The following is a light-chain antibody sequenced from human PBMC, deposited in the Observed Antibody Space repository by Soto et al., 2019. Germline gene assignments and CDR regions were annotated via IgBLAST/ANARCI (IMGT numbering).Light chain of an antibody. J-gene: IGLJ1*01. CDR2: RSY. Sequence: QSVLTQPPSASGTPGQSVTISCSGGSSNMGTNTVSWYQHLPGTAPKLLIFRSYQRPSGVPDRFSGSKPGTSASLAISGLQSEDEADYYCAAWDDSLSGPVFGTGTKVTVL. CDR1: SSNMGTNT. CDR3: AAWDDSLSGPV. V-gene: IGLV1-44*01.